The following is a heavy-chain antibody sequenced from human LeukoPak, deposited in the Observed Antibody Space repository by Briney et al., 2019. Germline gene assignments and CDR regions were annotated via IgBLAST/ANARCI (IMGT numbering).Heavy chain of an antibody. CDR2: IIPIFGTA. CDR3: ARSGGWEEYFDY. J-gene: IGHJ4*02. Sequence: ASVKVSCKASGGTFSSYAISWVRQAPGQRLEWMGRIIPIFGTANYAQKFQGRVTITTDESTSTAYMELSSLRSEDTAVYYCARSGGWEEYFDYWGQGTLVTVSS. D-gene: IGHD6-19*01. V-gene: IGHV1-69*05. CDR1: GGTFSSYA.